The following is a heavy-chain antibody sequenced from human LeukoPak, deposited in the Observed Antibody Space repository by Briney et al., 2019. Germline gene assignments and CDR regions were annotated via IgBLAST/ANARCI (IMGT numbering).Heavy chain of an antibody. CDR1: GFTFSSYA. CDR2: ISGSGGGT. Sequence: GGSLRLSCAASGFTFSSYAMSWVRQAPGKGLEWVSVISGSGGGTYYADSVKGRFTISRDNSKNTLYLQMNSLSAEDTAVYYCARRGIVLGAAPVLKYSFDYWGQGTLVTVSS. CDR3: ARRGIVLGAAPVLKYSFDY. J-gene: IGHJ4*02. D-gene: IGHD1-26*01. V-gene: IGHV3-23*01.